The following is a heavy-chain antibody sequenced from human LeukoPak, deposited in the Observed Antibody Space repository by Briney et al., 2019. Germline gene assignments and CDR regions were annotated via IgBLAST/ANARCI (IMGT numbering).Heavy chain of an antibody. CDR2: MNPNSGNT. V-gene: IGHV1-8*01. CDR3: ARGGCSSDGYYYGPDV. J-gene: IGHJ6*01. D-gene: IGHD6-6*01. CDR1: GYTFTSYD. Sequence: ASLKVSCKAYGYTFTSYDINWVRLATGQGLDLIAYMNPNSGNTGYVQKFQGRVTMTRNTSISTAYMELSSLKSEDTGVYYCARGGCSSDGYYYGPDVWGQGTTVSVSS.